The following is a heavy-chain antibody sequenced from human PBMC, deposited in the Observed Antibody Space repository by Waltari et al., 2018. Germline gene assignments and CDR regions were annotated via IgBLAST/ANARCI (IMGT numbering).Heavy chain of an antibody. D-gene: IGHD3-22*01. Sequence: QLQLQESGPGLVKPSETLSLTCTVSGGSISSSSYYWGWIRQPPGKGLGWIGSLYYSGSTYYNPSLKSRVTISVDTSKNQFSLKLSSVTAADTAVYYCARSPYYYDSSGYSPDAFDIWGQGTMVTVSS. J-gene: IGHJ3*02. CDR2: LYYSGST. V-gene: IGHV4-39*07. CDR1: GGSISSSSYY. CDR3: ARSPYYYDSSGYSPDAFDI.